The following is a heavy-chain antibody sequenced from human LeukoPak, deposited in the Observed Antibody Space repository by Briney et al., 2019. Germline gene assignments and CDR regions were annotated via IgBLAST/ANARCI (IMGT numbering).Heavy chain of an antibody. D-gene: IGHD3-22*01. J-gene: IGHJ4*02. CDR3: AKRGVVIRVILVGFHKEAYYFDS. CDR1: GFTFSSYA. V-gene: IGHV3-23*01. CDR2: ISDSGGST. Sequence: GGSPRLSCAASGFTFSSYAMSWVRQAPGKGLEWVSAISDSGGSTNYADSVKGRFTISRDNPKNTLYLQMNSLRAEDTAVYFCAKRGVVIRVILVGFHKEAYYFDSWGQGALVTVSS.